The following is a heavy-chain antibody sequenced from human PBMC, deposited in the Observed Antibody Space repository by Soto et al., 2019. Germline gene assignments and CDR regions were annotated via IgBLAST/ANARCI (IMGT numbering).Heavy chain of an antibody. D-gene: IGHD3-10*01. CDR1: GFTFSDHY. CDR2: IRNKAKRYTT. Sequence: EVQLVESGGGLVQPGGSLRLSCAASGFTFSDHYMDWVRQAPGKGLEWVGRIRNKAKRYTTEYAASVKGRCTVSRDDSKSLVYLQMNSLKTEDTAVYFCTRESYGAPGFWGQGTLVTVSS. CDR3: TRESYGAPGF. J-gene: IGHJ4*02. V-gene: IGHV3-72*01.